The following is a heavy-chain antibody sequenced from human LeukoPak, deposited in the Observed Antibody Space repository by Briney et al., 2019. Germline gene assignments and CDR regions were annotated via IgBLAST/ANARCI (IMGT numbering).Heavy chain of an antibody. J-gene: IGHJ5*02. D-gene: IGHD3-3*01. CDR3: ARGAIFGVVIRRKNWFDP. V-gene: IGHV4-34*01. CDR1: GGSFSGYC. Sequence: SETLSLTCAVYGGSFSGYCWSWIRQPPGKGLEWIGEINHSGSTNYNPSLKSRVTISVDMSKNQFSLKLSSVTAADTAVYYCARGAIFGVVIRRKNWFDPSGQGTLVTVSS. CDR2: INHSGST.